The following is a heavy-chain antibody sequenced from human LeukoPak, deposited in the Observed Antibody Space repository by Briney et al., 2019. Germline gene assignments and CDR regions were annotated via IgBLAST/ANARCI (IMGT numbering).Heavy chain of an antibody. J-gene: IGHJ4*02. CDR3: ARDNGNKYYFDY. Sequence: GGSLRLSCAASGFMFSDYFMSWSRQAPGKELEWISYISSNSKYTKYADSVKGRFTISRDNAKKSLYLQMNSLRAEDTAVYYCARDNGNKYYFDYWGQGTLVTVSS. V-gene: IGHV3-11*05. CDR1: GFMFSDYF. CDR2: ISSNSKYT. D-gene: IGHD2-8*01.